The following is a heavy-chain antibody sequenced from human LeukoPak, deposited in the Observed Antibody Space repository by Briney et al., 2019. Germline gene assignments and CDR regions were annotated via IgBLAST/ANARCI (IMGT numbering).Heavy chain of an antibody. J-gene: IGHJ4*02. CDR1: GGSISSYY. Sequence: SETLSLTCTVSGGSISSYYWSWIRQPPGKGLEWIGYIYYSGSTNYNPSLKSRVTISVDTSKNQFSLKLSSVTAADTAVYYCARQPYDFWSGKSSFDYWGQGTLVTVSS. V-gene: IGHV4-59*01. D-gene: IGHD3-3*01. CDR3: ARQPYDFWSGKSSFDY. CDR2: IYYSGST.